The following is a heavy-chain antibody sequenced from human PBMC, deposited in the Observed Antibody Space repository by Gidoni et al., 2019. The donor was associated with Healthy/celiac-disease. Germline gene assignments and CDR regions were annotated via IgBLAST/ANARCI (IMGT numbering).Heavy chain of an antibody. J-gene: IGHJ4*02. V-gene: IGHV3-33*01. CDR1: GFTFISYG. CDR3: ARVGDCSGGSCYDYFDY. CDR2: IWVYGSNK. D-gene: IGHD2-15*01. Sequence: QVPLVESGGGVVQPGRSLRLPCAASGFTFISYGMHGVRQAPGKGLEGVAVIWVYGSNKYYADSVKGRFTISRDNSKNTLYLQMNSLRAEDTAVYYCARVGDCSGGSCYDYFDYWGQGTLVTVSS.